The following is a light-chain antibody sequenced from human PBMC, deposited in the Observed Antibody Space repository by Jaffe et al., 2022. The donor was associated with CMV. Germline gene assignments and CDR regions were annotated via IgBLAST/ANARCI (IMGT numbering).Light chain of an antibody. CDR1: QSVSGSY. J-gene: IGKJ4*01. CDR2: RAS. Sequence: EVVLTQSPGTLSLSPGERATLSCRASQSVSGSYLAWYQQKRSQAPRLLIYRASNRATGIPDRFGGSGSGTDFTLTISGLEPEDFAVYYCQQYGSSPLTFGGGTKVEIK. CDR3: QQYGSSPLT. V-gene: IGKV3-20*01.